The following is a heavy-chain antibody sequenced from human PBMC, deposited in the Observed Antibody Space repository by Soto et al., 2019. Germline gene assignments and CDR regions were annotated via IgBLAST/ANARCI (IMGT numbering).Heavy chain of an antibody. D-gene: IGHD2-15*01. J-gene: IGHJ5*02. CDR1: GGSFSGQY. CDR2: INHSGSI. Sequence: SETLSLTCAVYGGSFSGQYWSWIRQPPGKGLEWIGEINHSGSINYNPSLESRVTISEDTSKSQFSLKLTSVTAADTAVYYCAREQRSIVSPWFDPWGQGTLVTVSS. CDR3: AREQRSIVSPWFDP. V-gene: IGHV4-34*01.